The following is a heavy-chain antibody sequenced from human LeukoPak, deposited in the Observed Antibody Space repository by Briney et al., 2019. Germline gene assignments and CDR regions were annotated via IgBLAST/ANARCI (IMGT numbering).Heavy chain of an antibody. V-gene: IGHV1-2*02. J-gene: IGHJ4*02. D-gene: IGHD3-22*01. Sequence: GASVKVSRKASGYTFTGYYMHWVRQAPGQGLEWMGWINPNSGGTNYAQKFQGRVTMTRDTSISTAYMELSRLRSDDTAVYYCARGPPITMIVVVPFDYWGQGTLVTVSS. CDR2: INPNSGGT. CDR3: ARGPPITMIVVVPFDY. CDR1: GYTFTGYY.